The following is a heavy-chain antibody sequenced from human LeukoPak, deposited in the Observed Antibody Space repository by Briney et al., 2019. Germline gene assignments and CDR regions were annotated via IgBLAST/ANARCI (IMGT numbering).Heavy chain of an antibody. V-gene: IGHV3-7*01. CDR1: GFTFSNYW. D-gene: IGHD1-26*01. CDR3: AKDSARKSIVGSTTRGVIDS. CDR2: IKQDEGEK. J-gene: IGHJ4*02. Sequence: PGGSLRLSCAASGFTFSNYWMSWVRQAPGKGLEWVANIKQDEGEKYYVDSVKGRFTISRDNAKNSMYLKMHSLRAEETAVYYCAKDSARKSIVGSTTRGVIDSWGQGNLVTVSS.